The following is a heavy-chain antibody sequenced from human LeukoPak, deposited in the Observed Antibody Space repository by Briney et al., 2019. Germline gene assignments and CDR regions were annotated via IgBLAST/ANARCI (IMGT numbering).Heavy chain of an antibody. Sequence: ASVKVSCKASGYTFTGYYMHWVRQAPGQGLEWVGWINPNSGGTNYAQKFQGRVTMTRDTSISTAYMELGRLRSDDTAVYYCARGGSKLYYDSSGYDYWGQGTLVTVSS. CDR3: ARGGSKLYYDSSGYDY. J-gene: IGHJ4*02. CDR1: GYTFTGYY. D-gene: IGHD3-22*01. CDR2: INPNSGGT. V-gene: IGHV1-2*02.